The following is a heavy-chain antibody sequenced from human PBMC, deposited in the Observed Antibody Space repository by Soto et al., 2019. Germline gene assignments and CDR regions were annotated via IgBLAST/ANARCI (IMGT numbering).Heavy chain of an antibody. Sequence: EVQLVESGGGLVKPGGSLRLSCAASGFTFSNAWMNWVRQAPGKGLEWVGRIKSKTDGGTTDCAAPVKGRFTISREDSKNTLYLQMNSLKTDDTAVYYCTTPLCSGGICYSAFDYWGQGTLVTVSS. V-gene: IGHV3-15*07. CDR3: TTPLCSGGICYSAFDY. CDR1: GFTFSNAW. CDR2: IKSKTDGGTT. J-gene: IGHJ4*02. D-gene: IGHD2-15*01.